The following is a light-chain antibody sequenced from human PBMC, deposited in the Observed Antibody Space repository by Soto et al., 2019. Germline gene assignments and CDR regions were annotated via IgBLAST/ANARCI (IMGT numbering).Light chain of an antibody. CDR3: QKYSSVPV. CDR1: QGIRNF. V-gene: IGKV1-27*01. CDR2: AAS. Sequence: DIQMTQSPTSLSASVGDRVTITCRASQGIRNFVAWYQQKPGKAPKLLIYAASTLQSGVPSRFSGSGFGTDFTITINSLQPEDVATYSCQKYSSVPVFGPGTKVGIK. J-gene: IGKJ3*01.